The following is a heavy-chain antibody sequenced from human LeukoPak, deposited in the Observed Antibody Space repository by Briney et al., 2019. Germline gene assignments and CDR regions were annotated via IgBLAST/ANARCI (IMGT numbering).Heavy chain of an antibody. Sequence: TGGSLRLSCAASGFTFSNYWMTWVRQAPGKGLEWVANIKQDGSEAYYVDSVKGRFAMSRDNAKNSLYLQMNSLRAEDTAVYYCARDMTASSWHALDYWGQGTLITVSS. CDR2: IKQDGSEA. V-gene: IGHV3-7*01. D-gene: IGHD6-13*01. CDR1: GFTFSNYW. J-gene: IGHJ4*02. CDR3: ARDMTASSWHALDY.